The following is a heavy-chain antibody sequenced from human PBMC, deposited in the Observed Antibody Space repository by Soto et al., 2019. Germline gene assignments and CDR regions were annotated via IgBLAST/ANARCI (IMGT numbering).Heavy chain of an antibody. V-gene: IGHV3-9*01. J-gene: IGHJ5*02. CDR3: AKSGRGAQLRYNWFDP. CDR1: EFTFDDYA. Sequence: PGGSLRLSCAASEFTFDDYAMHWVRQAPGKGLEWVSGISWNSGSIGYADSVKGRFTISRDNAKNSLYLQMNSLRAEDTALYYCAKSGRGAQLRYNWFDPWGQGTLVTVSS. D-gene: IGHD2-2*01. CDR2: ISWNSGSI.